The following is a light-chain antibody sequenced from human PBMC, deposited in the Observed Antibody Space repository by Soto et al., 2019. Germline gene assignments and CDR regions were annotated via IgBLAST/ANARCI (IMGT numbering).Light chain of an antibody. CDR3: QQYNSYWT. J-gene: IGKJ1*01. CDR2: DAS. Sequence: DIQMTQSPSTLSASVGDRVTITCRASQSITNWLAWYQQKPGKAPKLLIYDASSFHSGVPSRFSGSGSGTEFTLTISSLQPDDFATYYCQQYNSYWTFGQGTKVDIK. CDR1: QSITNW. V-gene: IGKV1-5*01.